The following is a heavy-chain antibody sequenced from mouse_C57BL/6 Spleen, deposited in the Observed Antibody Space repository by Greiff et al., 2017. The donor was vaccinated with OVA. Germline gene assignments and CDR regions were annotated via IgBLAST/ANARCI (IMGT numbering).Heavy chain of an antibody. D-gene: IGHD1-1*01. CDR2: IAPSDSYT. J-gene: IGHJ2*01. V-gene: IGHV1-69*01. Sequence: QVQLQQPGAELVMPGASVKLSCKASGYTFTSYWMHWVKQRPGQGLEWIGEIAPSDSYTNYNQKFKGKSTLTVDKSSSTAYMQLSSLTSEDSAVYYCATGSSYFDYWGQGTTLTVSS. CDR3: ATGSSYFDY. CDR1: GYTFTSYW.